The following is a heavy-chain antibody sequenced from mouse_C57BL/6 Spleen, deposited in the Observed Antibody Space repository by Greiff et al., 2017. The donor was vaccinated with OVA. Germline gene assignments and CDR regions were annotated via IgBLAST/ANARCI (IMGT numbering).Heavy chain of an antibody. CDR1: GYTFTGYW. CDR2: ILPGSGST. V-gene: IGHV1-9*01. D-gene: IGHD1-1*01. Sequence: QVQLKESGAELMKPGASVKLSCKATGYTFTGYWIEWVKQRPGHGLEWLGEILPGSGSTNNNEKFKGKATFTADTSSKTAYMQLSSLTTEDSAIYYCARRKPPHYYGSSYDDMDYWGQGTSVTVSS. CDR3: ARRKPPHYYGSSYDDMDY. J-gene: IGHJ4*01.